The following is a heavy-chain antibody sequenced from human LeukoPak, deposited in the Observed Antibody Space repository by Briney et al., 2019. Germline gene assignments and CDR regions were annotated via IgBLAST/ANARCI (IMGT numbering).Heavy chain of an antibody. CDR3: ARERTYYYDSNPDYFDY. CDR1: GFTFSTYG. Sequence: GRSLRLSCAASGFTFSTYGMHWVRQAPGRGLEWVAVISYDGNIKYYADSVKGRFTISRDNSKNTLYLQMNSLRAEDTAVYFCARERTYYYDSNPDYFDYWGQGTLVTVSS. J-gene: IGHJ4*02. V-gene: IGHV3-30*03. D-gene: IGHD3-22*01. CDR2: ISYDGNIK.